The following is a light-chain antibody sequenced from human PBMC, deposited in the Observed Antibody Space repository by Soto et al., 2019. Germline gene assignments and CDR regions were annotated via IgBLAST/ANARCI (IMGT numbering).Light chain of an antibody. Sequence: TPRERASIACRSSQHLLHSNGYNSLDWYLQKPGQSPQLLIYLGSNRASGVPDRFSGSGSGTDFTLKISRVEAEDVGVYYCRQARQTRTFGQGAMVDI. CDR1: QHLLHSNGYNS. CDR3: RQARQTRT. V-gene: IGKV2-28*01. CDR2: LGS. J-gene: IGKJ1*01.